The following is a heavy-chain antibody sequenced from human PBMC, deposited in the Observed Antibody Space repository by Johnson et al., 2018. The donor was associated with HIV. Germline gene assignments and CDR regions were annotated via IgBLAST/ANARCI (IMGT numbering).Heavy chain of an antibody. CDR1: GFTFSSYG. J-gene: IGHJ3*02. D-gene: IGHD3-16*01. Sequence: QVQLVESGGGLAQPGGSLRLSCAASGFTFSSYGMHWVRQAPGKGLEWVAFIRYDGSNKYYADSVKGRFTISRDNSKNTLYLQMNSLRAEDTGVYYCAKPPSMGADAFDIWGQGTMVTVSS. CDR2: IRYDGSNK. CDR3: AKPPSMGADAFDI. V-gene: IGHV3-30*02.